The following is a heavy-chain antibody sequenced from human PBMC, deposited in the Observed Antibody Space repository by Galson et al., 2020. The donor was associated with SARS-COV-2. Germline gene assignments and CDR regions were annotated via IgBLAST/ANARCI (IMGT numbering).Heavy chain of an antibody. CDR3: ARAAVSYCSNGVCSRGLDY. Sequence: SETLSLTCTVSGGSISSSNWWTCFRHPPGKGLVWIGEIYHSGSTTYYPSFMSRVTISVDKSKNQFSLKLTSVTAADTAVFYCARAAVSYCSNGVCSRGLDYWGQGTLVTVSS. D-gene: IGHD2-8*01. CDR1: GGSISSSNW. CDR2: IYHSGST. J-gene: IGHJ4*02. V-gene: IGHV4-4*02.